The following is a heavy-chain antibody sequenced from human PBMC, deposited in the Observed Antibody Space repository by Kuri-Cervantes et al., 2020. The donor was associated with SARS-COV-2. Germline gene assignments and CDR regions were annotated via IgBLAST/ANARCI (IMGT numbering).Heavy chain of an antibody. D-gene: IGHD1-14*01. CDR3: ARGTTGAFDI. Sequence: ASVKVSCKASGYTFTGYYVHWVRQAPGQGLEWMGWISAYNGNTNYAQKLQGRVTMTTDTSTSTAYMELRSLRSDDTAVYYCARGTTGAFDIWGQGTMVTVSS. V-gene: IGHV1-18*04. J-gene: IGHJ3*02. CDR2: ISAYNGNT. CDR1: GYTFTGYY.